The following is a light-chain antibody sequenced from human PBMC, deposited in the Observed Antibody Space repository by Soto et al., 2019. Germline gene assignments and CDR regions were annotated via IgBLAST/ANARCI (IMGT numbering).Light chain of an antibody. V-gene: IGLV1-51*01. CDR1: RSNIGDNF. Sequence: QSVLTQPPSVSAAPEQKVTISCSGSRSNIGDNFVSWYQQFPGTAPNLLIFDDNKRPSQIPDRFSGSKSGTSGTLFITGLQTGDEADYYCGSWDSSLNAMVFGGGTKVTVL. J-gene: IGLJ2*01. CDR2: DDN. CDR3: GSWDSSLNAMV.